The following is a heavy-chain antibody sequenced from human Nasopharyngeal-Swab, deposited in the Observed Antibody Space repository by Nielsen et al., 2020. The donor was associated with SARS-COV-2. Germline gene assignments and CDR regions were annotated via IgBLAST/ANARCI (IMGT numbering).Heavy chain of an antibody. D-gene: IGHD6-13*01. CDR3: ARHRVRSAAAGLDP. V-gene: IGHV4-30-4*08. Sequence: SETLSLTCTVSGGSISSGDYYWSWIRQPPGKGLEWIGYIFHSGSTYYNPSLKSRVTISVDTSKNQFSLKLSSVTAADTAVYYCARHRVRSAAAGLDPWGQGTLVTVSS. CDR2: IFHSGST. J-gene: IGHJ5*02. CDR1: GGSISSGDYY.